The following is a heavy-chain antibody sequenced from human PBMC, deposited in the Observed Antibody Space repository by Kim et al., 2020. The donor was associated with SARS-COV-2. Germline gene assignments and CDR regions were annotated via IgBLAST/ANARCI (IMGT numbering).Heavy chain of an antibody. J-gene: IGHJ3*02. D-gene: IGHD3-10*01. CDR1: GFTFSSYS. Sequence: GGSLRLSCAASGFTFSSYSMNWVRQAPGKGLEWVSSISSSSSYIYYADSVKGRFTISRDNAKNSLYLQMNSLRAEDTAVYYCARARGARYGLDAFDIWGQGTMVTVSS. CDR3: ARARGARYGLDAFDI. CDR2: ISSSSSYI. V-gene: IGHV3-21*01.